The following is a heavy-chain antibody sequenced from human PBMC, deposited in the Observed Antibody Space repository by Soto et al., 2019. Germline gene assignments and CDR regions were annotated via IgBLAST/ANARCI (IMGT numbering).Heavy chain of an antibody. V-gene: IGHV3-48*03. CDR3: AAEALCGADCYFFEY. CDR2: IRGSSNNI. CDR1: GFNLTNYE. D-gene: IGHD2-21*02. J-gene: IGHJ4*02. Sequence: PGGSLRLSCAVSGFNLTNYEMNWVRQVTGKGLEWISKIRGSSNNIYYADSVKGRFTISRDNANNLLFLQMNSLRAEDTAFYYCAAEALCGADCYFFEYWGQGTLVTVSS.